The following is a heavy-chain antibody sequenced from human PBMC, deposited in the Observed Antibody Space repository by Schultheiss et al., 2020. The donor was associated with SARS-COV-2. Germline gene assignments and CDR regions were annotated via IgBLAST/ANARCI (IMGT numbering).Heavy chain of an antibody. CDR3: ARDSPLEMATIEGGWDFDY. D-gene: IGHD5-24*01. J-gene: IGHJ4*02. Sequence: GGSLRLSCAASGFTFSSYSMNWVRQAPGKGLEWVSYISSSSSTIYYADSVKGRFTISRDNAKNSLYLQMNSLRDEDTAVYYCARDSPLEMATIEGGWDFDYWGQGTLVTVSS. CDR2: ISSSSSTI. CDR1: GFTFSSYS. V-gene: IGHV3-48*02.